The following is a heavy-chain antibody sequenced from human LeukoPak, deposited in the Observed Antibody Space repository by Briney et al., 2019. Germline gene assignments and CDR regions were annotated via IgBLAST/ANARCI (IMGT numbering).Heavy chain of an antibody. V-gene: IGHV4-30-4*01. Sequence: SETLSLTCTVSGDSINRNIYYWSWIRQPPGKGLEWIGYIYYSGSTYYNPSLKSRVTISVDTSKNQFSLKLSSVTAADTAVYYCARGIVVVPAAILNWFDPWGQGTLVTVSS. D-gene: IGHD2-2*02. CDR3: ARGIVVVPAAILNWFDP. CDR2: IYYSGST. J-gene: IGHJ5*02. CDR1: GDSINRNIYY.